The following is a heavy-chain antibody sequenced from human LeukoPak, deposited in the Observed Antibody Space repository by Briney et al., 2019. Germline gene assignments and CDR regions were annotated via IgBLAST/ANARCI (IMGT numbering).Heavy chain of an antibody. CDR3: ARQLRDSSGYYYPLYFAY. CDR2: IYPGDSDT. D-gene: IGHD3-22*01. Sequence: GESLQISWKGSGYSFTSYWIGWVRRMPGKGLEWMGIIYPGDSDTRYSPPFQGQVTISADKCISTAYLQWSSLKASDTAMYYCARQLRDSSGYYYPLYFAYWGQGTLVTVSS. J-gene: IGHJ4*02. CDR1: GYSFTSYW. V-gene: IGHV5-51*01.